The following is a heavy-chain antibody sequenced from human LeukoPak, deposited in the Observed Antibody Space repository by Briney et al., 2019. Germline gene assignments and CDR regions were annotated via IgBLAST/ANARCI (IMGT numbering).Heavy chain of an antibody. CDR1: GGTFSSYA. V-gene: IGHV1-69*13. D-gene: IGHD3-3*01. Sequence: ASVKVSCKASGGTFSSYAISWVRQAPGQGLEWMGGIIPIFGTANYAQKFQGRVTITADESTSTAYMELSSLRSEDTAVYYCARDGTIFGVVITDYYYYYGMDVWGQGTTVTVSS. CDR2: IIPIFGTA. J-gene: IGHJ6*02. CDR3: ARDGTIFGVVITDYYYYYGMDV.